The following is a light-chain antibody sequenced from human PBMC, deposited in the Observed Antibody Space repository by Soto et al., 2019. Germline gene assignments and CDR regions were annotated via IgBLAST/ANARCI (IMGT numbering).Light chain of an antibody. Sequence: EIVLTQSPGTLSLSPGERATLSCRASQNIGGTYLAWYQQKPGQAPRLLIFGASNRATGIPDRFSGSGSGTDFTLTISRLEPEDFAVYYCQQYGGSPRTFGQGTKLEIK. CDR3: QQYGGSPRT. CDR2: GAS. V-gene: IGKV3-20*01. CDR1: QNIGGTY. J-gene: IGKJ2*01.